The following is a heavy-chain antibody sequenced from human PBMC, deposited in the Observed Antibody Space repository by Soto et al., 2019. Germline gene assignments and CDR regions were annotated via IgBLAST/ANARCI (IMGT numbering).Heavy chain of an antibody. V-gene: IGHV3-13*01. Sequence: GGSLRLSCAASGFTFSSYDMHWVRQATGKGLEWVSAIGTAGDTYYPGSVKGRFTISRENAKNSLYLQMNSLRAEDTAVYYCARDGSNVGMAVWGQGPTVTVSS. D-gene: IGHD4-4*01. J-gene: IGHJ6*02. CDR3: ARDGSNVGMAV. CDR1: GFTFSSYD. CDR2: IGTAGDT.